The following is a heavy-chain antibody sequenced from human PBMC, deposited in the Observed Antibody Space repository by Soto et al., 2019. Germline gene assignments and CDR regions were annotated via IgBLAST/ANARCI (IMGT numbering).Heavy chain of an antibody. CDR3: ANNNENYSSGWYWWYYYGMDV. V-gene: IGHV3-23*01. J-gene: IGHJ6*02. CDR1: GFTFSSYA. D-gene: IGHD6-19*01. CDR2: ISGSGGST. Sequence: EVQLLESGGGLVQPGGSLRLSCAASGFTFSSYAMSWVRQAPGKGLEWFSAISGSGGSTYYADSVKGRFTNSRDNYKNTLYQQMNSLRAEDRAVYYCANNNENYSSGWYWWYYYGMDVWGQGTTVTDSS.